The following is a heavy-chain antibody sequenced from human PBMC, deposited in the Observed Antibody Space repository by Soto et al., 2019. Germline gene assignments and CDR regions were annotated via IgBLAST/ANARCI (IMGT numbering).Heavy chain of an antibody. Sequence: QITLKESGPPLVRPAQTLTLTRAFSGFSLTTTHMGVAWIRQPPGKALEWLALIYWDDDKRYSPSLKNRLAISKDTSRNRVVLTITNMNPEDTGTYFCAHAGDYDLLSFDHWGPGTLVTVSS. CDR2: IYWDDDK. D-gene: IGHD4-17*01. V-gene: IGHV2-5*02. CDR3: AHAGDYDLLSFDH. CDR1: GFSLTTTHMG. J-gene: IGHJ4*02.